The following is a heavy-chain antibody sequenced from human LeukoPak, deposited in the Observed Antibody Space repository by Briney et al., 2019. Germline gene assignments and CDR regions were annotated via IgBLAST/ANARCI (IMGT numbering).Heavy chain of an antibody. Sequence: ASVKVSCKASGYTLTNYGISWVRQAPGQGLEWMGWISAYNGHTKYAQKVQGRVTMTRDTSTSTAYMELRSLRSDDAAVYYCARDGHRRYHYDSSGREDAFDIWGQGTMVTVSS. CDR2: ISAYNGHT. V-gene: IGHV1-18*01. CDR1: GYTLTNYG. CDR3: ARDGHRRYHYDSSGREDAFDI. J-gene: IGHJ3*02. D-gene: IGHD3-22*01.